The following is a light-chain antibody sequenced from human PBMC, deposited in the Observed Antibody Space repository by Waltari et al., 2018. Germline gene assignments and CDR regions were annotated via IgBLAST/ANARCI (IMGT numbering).Light chain of an antibody. Sequence: QPVLIQPPSASGTPGQRVTISCSGSSSNIGSNYVNLNRQVPGTAPKLLMYRDNRRPSGVPDRFSGSKSGTSASLAISGVRSEDEADYHCAAWDDVLSGVVFGGGTKLIVL. CDR1: SSNIGSNY. CDR2: RDN. J-gene: IGLJ2*01. V-gene: IGLV1-47*01. CDR3: AAWDDVLSGVV.